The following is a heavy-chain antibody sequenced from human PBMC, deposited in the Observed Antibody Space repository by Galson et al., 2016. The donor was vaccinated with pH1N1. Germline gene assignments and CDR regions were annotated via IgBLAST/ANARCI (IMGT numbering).Heavy chain of an antibody. D-gene: IGHD5-18*01. V-gene: IGHV3-64*01. CDR3: AMKYSGLDY. Sequence: SLRLSCAASGFTFSNHAMHWVRQAPGKGLEYVAGISSYGGSPQYANSVKDRFIISRVNTKNTLYLQMGGLRVDDTALYYCAMKYSGLDYWGQGTLVTVSS. J-gene: IGHJ4*02. CDR2: ISSYGGSP. CDR1: GFTFSNHA.